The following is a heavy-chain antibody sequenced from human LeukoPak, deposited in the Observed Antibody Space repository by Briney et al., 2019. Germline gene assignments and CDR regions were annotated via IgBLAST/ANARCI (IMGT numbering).Heavy chain of an antibody. D-gene: IGHD6-13*01. Sequence: GGSLRLSCAASTFTVSSKYMSWVRQAPGKGLEWVSVIYSGGSTYYADSVKGRFTISRHNSKNTLYLQMNSLRAEDTAVYYCARGDSSSWSVFDYWGQGTLVPVSS. J-gene: IGHJ4*02. V-gene: IGHV3-53*04. CDR3: ARGDSSSWSVFDY. CDR2: IYSGGST. CDR1: TFTVSSKY.